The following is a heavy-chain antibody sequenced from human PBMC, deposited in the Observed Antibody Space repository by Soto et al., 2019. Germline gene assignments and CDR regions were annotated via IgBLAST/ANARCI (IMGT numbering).Heavy chain of an antibody. V-gene: IGHV4-4*02. Sequence: SETLSLTCAVSGGSISSSNWWSWVRQPPGKGLEWIGEIYHSGSTNYNPSLKSRVTISVDKSKNQFSLKLSSVTAADTAVYYCARYYGGSYSRLDYWGQGTLVTVSS. CDR2: IYHSGST. D-gene: IGHD1-26*01. J-gene: IGHJ4*02. CDR3: ARYYGGSYSRLDY. CDR1: GGSISSSNW.